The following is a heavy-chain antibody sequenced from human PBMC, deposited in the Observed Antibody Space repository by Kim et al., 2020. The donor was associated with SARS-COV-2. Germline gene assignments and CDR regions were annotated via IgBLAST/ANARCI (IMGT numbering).Heavy chain of an antibody. Sequence: SETLSLTCTVSGGSISSSSYYWGWIRQPPGKGLEWIGSIYYSGSTYYNPSIKSRVTISVDTSKNQFSLKLSSVTAADTAVYYCARTDYSSGNGDYWGQGTLVTVSS. V-gene: IGHV4-39*07. CDR1: GGSISSSSYY. CDR3: ARTDYSSGNGDY. J-gene: IGHJ4*02. D-gene: IGHD6-19*01. CDR2: IYYSGST.